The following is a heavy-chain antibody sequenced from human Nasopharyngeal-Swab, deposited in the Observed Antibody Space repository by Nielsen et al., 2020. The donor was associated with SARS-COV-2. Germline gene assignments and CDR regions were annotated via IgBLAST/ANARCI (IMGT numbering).Heavy chain of an antibody. Sequence: GAALEISCAASGVAFSTYSMNWVRQAPGKGPEWVSSISSSSSYTYYADSVRGRFTISRDNAKNSLYLQMNSLRAEDTAVYYCAGAPKQVWSRDYFDTWGQGMLVTVSS. CDR3: AGAPKQVWSRDYFDT. CDR1: GVAFSTYS. V-gene: IGHV3-21*01. D-gene: IGHD5-18*01. CDR2: ISSSSSYT. J-gene: IGHJ4*02.